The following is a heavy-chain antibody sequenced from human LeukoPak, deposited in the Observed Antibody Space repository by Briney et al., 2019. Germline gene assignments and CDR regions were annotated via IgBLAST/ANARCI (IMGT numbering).Heavy chain of an antibody. V-gene: IGHV4-4*02. D-gene: IGHD3-9*01. CDR1: GGSISSSNW. CDR3: ARVSILIGSLDY. Sequence: SETLSLTCTVSGGSISSSNWWSWVRQPPGKGLEWIGEIYHSGSTNYNPSLKSRVTISVDKSKNQFSLKLSSVTAADTAVYYCARVSILIGSLDYWGQGTLVTVSS. J-gene: IGHJ4*02. CDR2: IYHSGST.